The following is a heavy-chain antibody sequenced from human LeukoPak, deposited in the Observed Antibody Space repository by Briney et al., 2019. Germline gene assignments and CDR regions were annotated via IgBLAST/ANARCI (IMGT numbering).Heavy chain of an antibody. V-gene: IGHV3-30-3*02. D-gene: IGHD3-3*01. CDR1: GFTFSSYA. Sequence: GRSLRLSCAASGFTFSSYAMHWVRQAPGKGLEWVAVISYDGSNKYYADSVKGRFTISRDNSKNTLYLQMNSLRAEDTAVYYCAKTAVLRFLEWFFDYWGQGTLVTVSS. CDR3: AKTAVLRFLEWFFDY. CDR2: ISYDGSNK. J-gene: IGHJ4*02.